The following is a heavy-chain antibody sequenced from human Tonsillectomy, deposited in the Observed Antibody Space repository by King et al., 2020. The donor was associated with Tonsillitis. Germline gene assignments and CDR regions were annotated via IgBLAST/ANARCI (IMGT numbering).Heavy chain of an antibody. CDR1: GGSFSGYY. J-gene: IGHJ4*02. D-gene: IGHD5-18*01. CDR3: ARGSQRGYSYRY. CDR2: INHSGST. V-gene: IGHV4-34*01. Sequence: VQLQQWGAGLLKPSETLSLTCAVYGGSFSGYYWSWIRQPPGKGLEWIGEINHSGSTNYNPSLKSRVTISVDTSKNQFSLKLSSVTAADTAVYYCARGSQRGYSYRYWGQGTLVTVSS.